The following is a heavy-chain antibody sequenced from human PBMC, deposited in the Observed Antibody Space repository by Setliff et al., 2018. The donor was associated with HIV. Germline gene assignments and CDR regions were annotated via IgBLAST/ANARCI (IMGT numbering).Heavy chain of an antibody. Sequence: PSETLSLTCSVSGDSVSSRSYYWGWIRQSPGKGLEWIGSIYFNGITHDNPSLKSRVTTSVDTSKSQFSLKLSSVTAADTAIYYCVTVVQDDLGVALFDYWGQGTLVTVSS. D-gene: IGHD3-3*01. CDR3: VTVVQDDLGVALFDY. CDR1: GDSVSSRSYY. V-gene: IGHV4-39*01. J-gene: IGHJ4*02. CDR2: IYFNGIT.